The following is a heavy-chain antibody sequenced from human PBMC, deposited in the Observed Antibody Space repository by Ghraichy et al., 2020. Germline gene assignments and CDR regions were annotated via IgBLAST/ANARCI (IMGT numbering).Heavy chain of an antibody. CDR3: AKERVQMTTVTISSYRPQIPDY. J-gene: IGHJ4*02. CDR2: ISGSDGST. D-gene: IGHD4-17*01. CDR1: GFTFSSYA. Sequence: GGSLRLSCAASGFTFSSYAMSWVRQAPGKGLEWVSAISGSDGSTYYADSVKGRFTISRDNSKNTLYLQMNSLRAEDTAVYYCAKERVQMTTVTISSYRPQIPDYWGQGTLVTVSS. V-gene: IGHV3-23*01.